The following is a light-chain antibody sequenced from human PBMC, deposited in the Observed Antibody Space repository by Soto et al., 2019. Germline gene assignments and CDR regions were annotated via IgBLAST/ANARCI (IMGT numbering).Light chain of an antibody. V-gene: IGKV3-20*01. CDR2: GAS. J-gene: IGKJ3*01. Sequence: EIVLTQSPGTLSLSPGERTTLSCRASQSVRSSNLAWYQQKPGQAPGLLIYGASSRATGIPDRFSGSGSGTDFTLTISRLEPEDFAVYYCQQYGSSPFTFGPGTKVDIK. CDR1: QSVRSSN. CDR3: QQYGSSPFT.